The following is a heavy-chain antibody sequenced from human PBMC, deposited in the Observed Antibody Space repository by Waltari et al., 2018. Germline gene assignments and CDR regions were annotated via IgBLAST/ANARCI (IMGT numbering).Heavy chain of an antibody. CDR2: IKQDGSET. CDR1: GFIFRDFY. J-gene: IGHJ3*01. V-gene: IGHV3-7*01. CDR3: ARDMTVSQSDGFDL. Sequence: EVQLVESGGGLVQPGGSLRLPCAASGFIFRDFYRSWVRQAPGKGLEWVANIKQDGSETYYLDSVKGRFTISKDDVGNSLSLQMNNLRVEDTAVYYCARDMTVSQSDGFDLWGQGTMVTVS. D-gene: IGHD4-4*01.